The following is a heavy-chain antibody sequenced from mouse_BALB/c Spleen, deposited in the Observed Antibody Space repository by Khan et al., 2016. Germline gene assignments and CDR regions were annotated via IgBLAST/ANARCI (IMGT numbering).Heavy chain of an antibody. D-gene: IGHD1-1*01. V-gene: IGHV1-7*01. CDR2: INLSTGYT. CDR1: ASTFTSYW. Sequence: QVRLQQSGAELAKPGASVKMSCKASASTFTSYWMHWVKQRTGQGLEWIGYINLSTGYTEYNQKFKDKATLTADKSSRTAYMQLSRLTSEDSAVYYCARTYGNAMDDWVQGTSVTVSS. CDR3: ARTYGNAMDD. J-gene: IGHJ4*01.